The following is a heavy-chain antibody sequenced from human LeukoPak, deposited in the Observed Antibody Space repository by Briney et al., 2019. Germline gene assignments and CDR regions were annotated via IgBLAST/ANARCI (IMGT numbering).Heavy chain of an antibody. D-gene: IGHD6-19*01. CDR2: IYYSGST. Sequence: PSETLSLTCTVSGGSISSYYWSWIRQPPGKGLGWIGYIYYSGSTNYNPSLKSRVTISVDTSKNQFSLKLSSVTAADTAVYYCARVSGSGWPNYYYYYYMDVWGKRTTVTGSS. V-gene: IGHV4-59*01. CDR3: ARVSGSGWPNYYYYYYMDV. CDR1: GGSISSYY. J-gene: IGHJ6*03.